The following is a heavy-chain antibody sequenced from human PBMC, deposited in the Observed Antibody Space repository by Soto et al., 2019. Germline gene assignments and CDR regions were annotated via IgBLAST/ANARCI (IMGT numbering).Heavy chain of an antibody. CDR3: ARGGGFDSFDY. D-gene: IGHD3-10*01. CDR1: GASITYGAYS. CDR2: INHLETT. J-gene: IGHJ4*02. Sequence: PSETLSLTCTVSGASITYGAYSWSWIRQTPGEGLEWIGYINHLETTFYNPSFESRLTLSIDRTKNQFSLNLKSMSAADRAVYFCARGGGFDSFDYWGQGILVTVYS. V-gene: IGHV4-30-2*01.